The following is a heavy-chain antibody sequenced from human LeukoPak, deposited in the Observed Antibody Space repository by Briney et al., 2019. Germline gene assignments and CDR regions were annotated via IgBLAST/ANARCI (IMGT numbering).Heavy chain of an antibody. J-gene: IGHJ4*02. CDR2: IYYSGST. CDR3: ARVGYSYGSLDY. V-gene: IGHV4-39*07. Sequence: SETLSLTCTVSGVSMSSSPYYWGWIRQPPGKGLEWIGSIYYSGSTYYNPSLKSRVTISVDTSKNQFSLKLSSVTAADTAVYYCARVGYSYGSLDYWGQGTLVTVSS. D-gene: IGHD5-18*01. CDR1: GVSMSSSPYY.